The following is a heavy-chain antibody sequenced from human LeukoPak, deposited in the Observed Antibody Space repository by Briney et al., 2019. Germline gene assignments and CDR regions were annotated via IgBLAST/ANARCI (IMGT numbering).Heavy chain of an antibody. Sequence: HPGGSLRLSCAASGFTFSSYWMHWVRQAPGKGLVWVSRINSDGSSTSYADSVKGRFTISRDNSKNTLYLQMNSLRAEDTAVYYCAKRDNWNDGLFDYWGQGTLVTVSS. CDR2: INSDGSST. J-gene: IGHJ4*02. CDR3: AKRDNWNDGLFDY. D-gene: IGHD1-20*01. CDR1: GFTFSSYW. V-gene: IGHV3-74*01.